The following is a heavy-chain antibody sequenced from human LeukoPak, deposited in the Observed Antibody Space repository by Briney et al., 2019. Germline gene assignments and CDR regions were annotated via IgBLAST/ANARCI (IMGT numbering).Heavy chain of an antibody. D-gene: IGHD3-10*01. Sequence: SQTLSLTCDISGDSVSSGSGGWNWIRQSSSRGLEWLGRIYYRSQWYNDDAVSVKGRISINPDTAKNQFSLHLNSVTPDDTALYYSARGGLVRGSLNSLTGFDFWGQGTMVTVSS. CDR1: GDSVSSGSGG. V-gene: IGHV6-1*01. J-gene: IGHJ3*01. CDR3: ARGGLVRGSLNSLTGFDF. CDR2: IYYRSQWYN.